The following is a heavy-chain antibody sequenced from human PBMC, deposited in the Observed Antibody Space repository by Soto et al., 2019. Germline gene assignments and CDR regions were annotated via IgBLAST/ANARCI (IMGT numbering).Heavy chain of an antibody. Sequence: QVQLVESGGGVVQPGRSLRLSCAASGFTFSSYGMHWVRQAPGKGLEWVAVISYDGSNKYYADSVKGRFTISRDNSKNTLYLQMNSLRAEDTAVYYCANVPNEDYVVDYWGQGTLVTVSS. V-gene: IGHV3-30*18. J-gene: IGHJ4*02. CDR2: ISYDGSNK. CDR3: ANVPNEDYVVDY. CDR1: GFTFSSYG. D-gene: IGHD4-17*01.